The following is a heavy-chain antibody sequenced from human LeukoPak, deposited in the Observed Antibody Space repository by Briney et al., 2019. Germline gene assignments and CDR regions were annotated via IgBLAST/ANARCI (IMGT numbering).Heavy chain of an antibody. CDR1: GFTFRSYA. D-gene: IGHD2-21*01. CDR2: ISGSCGST. Sequence: GGSLRLSCAASGFTFRSYAMSWVRQAPGKGLEWVSAISGSCGSTYYADSVKGRFTISRDNSKNTLYLQMNSLRAEDTAVYYCAKDLGPWVGINYYYYGMDVWGQGTTVTVSS. J-gene: IGHJ6*02. CDR3: AKDLGPWVGINYYYYGMDV. V-gene: IGHV3-23*01.